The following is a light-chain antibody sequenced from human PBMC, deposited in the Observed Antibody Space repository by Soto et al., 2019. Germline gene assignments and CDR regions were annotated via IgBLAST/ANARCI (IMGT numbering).Light chain of an antibody. CDR1: QSISSF. J-gene: IGKJ2*01. Sequence: IRMTQSPSSFSASTGDRVTITCRASQSISSFLNWYQQKPGKAPKVLIYAASRLESGVPSRFSGSGSGTDFTLTISSLQPEDYATYYCQQSYSTPPRYTFGQGTKVDIK. CDR2: AAS. CDR3: QQSYSTPPRYT. V-gene: IGKV1-39*01.